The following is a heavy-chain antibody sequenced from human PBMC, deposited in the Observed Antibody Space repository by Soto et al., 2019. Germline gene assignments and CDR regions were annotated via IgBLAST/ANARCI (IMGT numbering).Heavy chain of an antibody. D-gene: IGHD4-17*01. J-gene: IGHJ6*02. CDR1: GGSVSSGSYY. Sequence: QVQLQESGPGLVKPSETLSLTCTVSGGSVSSGSYYWSWIRQPPGKGLEWIGYIYYSVSTNYNPSLKSPLTTSVATSLTPLPPTLSSVTAADTAVYYCASDTTVVTTSKYSSYSSGMDVWGQGTTVTVSS. V-gene: IGHV4-61*01. CDR2: IYYSVST. CDR3: ASDTTVVTTSKYSSYSSGMDV.